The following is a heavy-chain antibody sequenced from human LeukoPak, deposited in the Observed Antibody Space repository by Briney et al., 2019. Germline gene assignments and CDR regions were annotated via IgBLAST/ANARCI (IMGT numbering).Heavy chain of an antibody. Sequence: SETLSLTCAVSGFSVSTIHYYWGWVRQSPGKGLEWIASIDHGGGIHCIPSLQSRLTISRHTSNNHFSLRLSSVTAADTAVYYCARDSGNWNIDYWGRGILVTVSS. CDR2: IDHGGGI. CDR3: ARDSGNWNIDY. V-gene: IGHV4-38-2*02. D-gene: IGHD1/OR15-1a*01. J-gene: IGHJ4*02. CDR1: GFSVSTIHYY.